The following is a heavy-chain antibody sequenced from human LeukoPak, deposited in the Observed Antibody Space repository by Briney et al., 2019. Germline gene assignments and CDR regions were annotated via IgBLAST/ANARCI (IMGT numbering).Heavy chain of an antibody. D-gene: IGHD1-26*01. Sequence: SETLSLTCTVSGGSISSGSYYWSWIRQPAGKGLEWIGRIYTSGSTNYNPSLKSRVTISVDTSKNQFSLKLSSVTAADTAVCYCAREKWELGAYFDYWGQGTLVTVSS. J-gene: IGHJ4*02. CDR3: AREKWELGAYFDY. V-gene: IGHV4-61*02. CDR2: IYTSGST. CDR1: GGSISSGSYY.